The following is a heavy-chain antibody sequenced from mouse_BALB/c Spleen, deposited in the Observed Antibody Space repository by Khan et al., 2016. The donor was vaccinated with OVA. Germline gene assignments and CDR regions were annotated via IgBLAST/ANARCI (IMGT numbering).Heavy chain of an antibody. Sequence: ELVESGGGSVKPGGSLKLSCAVSGFTFSSYVMSWVRQTPEKRLEWVAAISSGGSTYYSDSVKGRFTISRDNARNILYLQMSSLRSKDLAIYYCAREAYRYDEYYFDYWGQGTTLTVSS. CDR3: AREAYRYDEYYFDY. V-gene: IGHV5-6-5*01. J-gene: IGHJ2*01. CDR2: ISSGGST. CDR1: GFTFSSYV. D-gene: IGHD2-14*01.